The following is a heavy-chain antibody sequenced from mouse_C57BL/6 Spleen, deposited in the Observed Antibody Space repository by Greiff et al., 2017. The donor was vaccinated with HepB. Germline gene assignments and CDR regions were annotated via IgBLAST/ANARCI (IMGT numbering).Heavy chain of an antibody. V-gene: IGHV1-55*01. Sequence: QVQLQQSGAELVKPGASVKMSCKASGYTFTSYWITWVKQWPGQGLEWIGDIYPGSGSTNYNEKFKSKATLTVAPSSSTAYMQLSSLTSEDSAVYYCARRSYYDYDRGDYWGQGTTLTVSS. J-gene: IGHJ2*01. CDR3: ARRSYYDYDRGDY. CDR2: IYPGSGST. D-gene: IGHD2-4*01. CDR1: GYTFTSYW.